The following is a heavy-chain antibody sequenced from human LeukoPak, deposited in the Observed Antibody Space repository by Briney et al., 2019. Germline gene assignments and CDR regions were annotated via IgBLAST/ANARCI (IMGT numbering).Heavy chain of an antibody. D-gene: IGHD5-12*01. Sequence: SETLSLTCAVYGGSFSGYYWSWIRQPPGKGLEWIGEINHSGSTNYNPSLKSRVTISVDTSKNQFSLKLSSVTAADTAVYYCSRGSWLYWGQGTLVTVSS. CDR1: GGSFSGYY. CDR3: SRGSWLY. J-gene: IGHJ4*02. CDR2: INHSGST. V-gene: IGHV4-34*01.